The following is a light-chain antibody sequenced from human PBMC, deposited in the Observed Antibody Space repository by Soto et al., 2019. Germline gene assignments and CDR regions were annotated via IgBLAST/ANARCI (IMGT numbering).Light chain of an antibody. J-gene: IGKJ1*01. CDR1: QSISNR. CDR3: QHYNSFPWT. V-gene: IGKV1-5*01. CDR2: DAS. Sequence: DIQMTQSPSTLSASVGDRVTITCRASQSISNRLAWYQQKPGKAPKVVIYDASSLESGVPSRFSGSGSGTDFTLTINRLQPDDFATYYCQHYNSFPWTFGQGTKVDIK.